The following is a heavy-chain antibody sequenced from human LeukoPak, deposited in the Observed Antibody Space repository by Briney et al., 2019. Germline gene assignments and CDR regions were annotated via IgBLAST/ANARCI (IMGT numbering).Heavy chain of an antibody. Sequence: GGSLRLSCAASGSTFDDYTMHWVRQAPGKGLEWVSLISWDGGSTYYADSVKGRFTISRDNSKNSLYLQMNSLRTEDTALYYCAKDKSQGFDYWGQGTLVTVSS. V-gene: IGHV3-43*01. J-gene: IGHJ4*02. CDR3: AKDKSQGFDY. CDR1: GSTFDDYT. CDR2: ISWDGGST.